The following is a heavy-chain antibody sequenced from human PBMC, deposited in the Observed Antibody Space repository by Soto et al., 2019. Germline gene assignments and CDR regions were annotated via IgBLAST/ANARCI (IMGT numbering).Heavy chain of an antibody. Sequence: QVQLQESGPGLVKPSQTLSLTCTVSGGSINSGGYYWTWIRQHPGKGLEWIGYIYYSRITYYNPPLKSRVTISLDTSKNQFSLKLSSVTAADTAVYYCARGLSIAGLYSGMDVWGQGTTVTVSS. CDR3: ARGLSIAGLYSGMDV. D-gene: IGHD6-6*01. CDR1: GGSINSGGYY. J-gene: IGHJ6*02. V-gene: IGHV4-31*03. CDR2: IYYSRIT.